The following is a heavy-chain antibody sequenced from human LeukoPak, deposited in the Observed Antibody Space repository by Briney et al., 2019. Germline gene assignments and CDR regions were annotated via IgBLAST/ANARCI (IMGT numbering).Heavy chain of an antibody. CDR2: IYYSGST. CDR3: ARRRYDYIWGSYSGSIDY. D-gene: IGHD3-16*01. J-gene: IGHJ4*02. Sequence: PSETLSLTCTVSGGSISSSSYYWGWIRQPPGKGLEWIGSIYYSGSTYYNPSLKSRVTISVDTSKNQFSLKLSSVTAADTAVYYCARRRYDYIWGSYSGSIDYWGQGTLVTVPS. CDR1: GGSISSSSYY. V-gene: IGHV4-39*01.